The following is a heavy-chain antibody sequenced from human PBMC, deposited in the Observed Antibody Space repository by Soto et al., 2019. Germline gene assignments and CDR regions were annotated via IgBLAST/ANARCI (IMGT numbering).Heavy chain of an antibody. Sequence: QVQLVQSGAEVKKPGSSVKVSCKASGGTFSSYAISWVRQAPGQGLEWMGGIIPIFGTANYAQKFQGRVTHTAEECTSTAYMELSSLRSEDTAVYYWARSLSLYCSSTSCYAFEYYYYGMDVWGQGTTVTVSS. D-gene: IGHD2-2*01. V-gene: IGHV1-69*01. CDR3: ARSLSLYCSSTSCYAFEYYYYGMDV. CDR1: GGTFSSYA. J-gene: IGHJ6*02. CDR2: IIPIFGTA.